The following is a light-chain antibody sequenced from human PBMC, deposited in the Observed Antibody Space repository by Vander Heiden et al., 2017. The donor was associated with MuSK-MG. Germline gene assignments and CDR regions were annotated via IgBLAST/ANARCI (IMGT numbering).Light chain of an antibody. CDR3: QQNDSNPFFT. CDR2: WAS. Sequence: DIVMTQSPDPLAVSLGERATINCKSSQSVLYSSNNKNYLAWYQQKPGQPPKLLIYWASTRESGVPDRFSGSGYGTDFTLTISSRQAEDVAVYYCQQNDSNPFFTFGPGTKVDIK. CDR1: QSVLYSSNNKNY. J-gene: IGKJ3*01. V-gene: IGKV4-1*01.